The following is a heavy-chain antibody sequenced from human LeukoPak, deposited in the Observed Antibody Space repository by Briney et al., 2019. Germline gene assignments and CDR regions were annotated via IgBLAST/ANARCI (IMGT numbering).Heavy chain of an antibody. CDR3: TRWRGYDAFDI. CDR1: GFTFSDYY. J-gene: IGHJ3*02. V-gene: IGHV3-11*04. D-gene: IGHD5-18*01. Sequence: GGSLRLSCAASGFTFSDYYMSWIRQAPGKGLKWVSYISSSGSNIYYADSVKGRFTISRDNAKNSLYLQMNSLRAEDTAVYYCTRWRGYDAFDIWGQGTMVTVSS. CDR2: ISSSGSNI.